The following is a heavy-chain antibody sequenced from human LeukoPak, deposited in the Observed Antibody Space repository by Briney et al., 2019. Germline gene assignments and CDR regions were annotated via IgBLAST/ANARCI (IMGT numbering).Heavy chain of an antibody. D-gene: IGHD2-2*01. CDR2: ISAYNGNT. CDR3: ATYCSSTSCPYNWFDP. J-gene: IGHJ5*02. V-gene: IGHV1-8*03. CDR1: GYTFTSYG. Sequence: EASVKVSCKASGYTFTSYGISWVRQAPGQGLEWMGWISAYNGNTGYAQKFQGRVTITRNTSISTAYMELSSLRSEDTAVYYCATYCSSTSCPYNWFDPWGQGTLVTVSS.